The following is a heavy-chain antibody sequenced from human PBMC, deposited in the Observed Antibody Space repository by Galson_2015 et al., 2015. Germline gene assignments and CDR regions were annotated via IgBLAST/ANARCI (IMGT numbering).Heavy chain of an antibody. J-gene: IGHJ4*02. D-gene: IGHD6-19*01. V-gene: IGHV3-7*01. Sequence: SLRLSCAASGFTFSSYWMSWVRQAPGKGLEWVANIKQDGSEKYYVDSVKGRFTISRDNAKNSLYLQMNSLRAEDTAVYYCARAIAVAGRILGLAFDYGGQGNLVTVSS. CDR2: IKQDGSEK. CDR3: ARAIAVAGRILGLAFDY. CDR1: GFTFSSYW.